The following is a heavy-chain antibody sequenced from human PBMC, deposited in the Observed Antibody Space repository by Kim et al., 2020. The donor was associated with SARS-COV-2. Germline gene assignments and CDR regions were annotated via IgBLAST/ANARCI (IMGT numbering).Heavy chain of an antibody. CDR1: GGSISSGSYY. CDR3: ARDRVDIVATISWFDP. J-gene: IGHJ5*02. CDR2: IYTSGST. V-gene: IGHV4-61*02. Sequence: SETLSLTCTVSGGSISSGSYYWSWIRQPAGKGLEWIGRIYTSGSTNYNPSLKSRVTISVDTSKNKFSLKLSSVTAADTAVYYCARDRVDIVATISWFDPWGQGTLVTVSS. D-gene: IGHD5-12*01.